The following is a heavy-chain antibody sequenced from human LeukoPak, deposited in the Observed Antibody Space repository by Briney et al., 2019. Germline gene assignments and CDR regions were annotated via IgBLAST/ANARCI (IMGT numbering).Heavy chain of an antibody. CDR1: GGSISTYY. CDR3: ARDFYCGSAGCINDI. CDR2: IYYTGHT. D-gene: IGHD2-2*01. Sequence: PSDTLSLTCTVSGGSISTYYGSWFRQPAGKGLEWIGRIYYTGHTNYNPSLKSRVTMSVDTSKSQFSLKLSSVTAGDTALYYCARDFYCGSAGCINDIWGQGKLVTASS. V-gene: IGHV4-4*07. J-gene: IGHJ4*02.